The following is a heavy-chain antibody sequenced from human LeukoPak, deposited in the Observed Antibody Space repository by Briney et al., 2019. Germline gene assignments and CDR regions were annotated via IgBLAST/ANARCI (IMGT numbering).Heavy chain of an antibody. J-gene: IGHJ6*02. CDR2: MSGIGGFV. Sequence: GGSLRLSCAASGFTFTDYTLNWVRQAPGKGLEWVSSMSGIGGFVHYADSVKGRFTISRDNARSSLFLQMTSLRAEDTAVCFCARDDYSDSPTYYNGMDVWGQGTAVTVSS. V-gene: IGHV3-21*01. CDR1: GFTFTDYT. CDR3: ARDDYSDSPTYYNGMDV. D-gene: IGHD4/OR15-4a*01.